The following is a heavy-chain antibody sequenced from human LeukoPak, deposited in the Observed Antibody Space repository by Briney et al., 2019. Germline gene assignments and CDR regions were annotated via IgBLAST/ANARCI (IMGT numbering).Heavy chain of an antibody. Sequence: PSETLSLTCTVSGGSITSSNFYWGWIRQPPGKGLEWIGSIYYSGSTYYNPSIKSRVTISVDTSKNQLSLKLRSVTAADTAVYYCASTLTYYYGSGSYYIDCWGQGTLVTVSS. CDR1: GGSITSSNFY. V-gene: IGHV4-39*01. CDR2: IYYSGST. D-gene: IGHD3-10*01. CDR3: ASTLTYYYGSGSYYIDC. J-gene: IGHJ4*02.